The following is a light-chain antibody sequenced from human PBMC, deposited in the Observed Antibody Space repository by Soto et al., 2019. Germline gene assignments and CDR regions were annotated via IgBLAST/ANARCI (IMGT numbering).Light chain of an antibody. Sequence: DIQLTQSPSFLSASVVGRVTITCRASQGINSHLAWYQEKPGKAPKLLIYEASTLQSGVPSRFSGSASGTEFTLTISSLQPDDFATYYCHPYNGWTFGQGTKVDI. CDR2: EAS. V-gene: IGKV1-9*01. CDR3: HPYNGWT. J-gene: IGKJ1*01. CDR1: QGINSH.